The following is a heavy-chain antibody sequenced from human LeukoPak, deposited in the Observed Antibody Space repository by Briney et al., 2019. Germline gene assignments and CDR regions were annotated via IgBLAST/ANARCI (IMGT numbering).Heavy chain of an antibody. D-gene: IGHD6-25*01. V-gene: IGHV4-59*02. CDR3: ARGGSNWFDP. CDR2: IYYSGST. J-gene: IGHJ5*02. CDR1: GGSVSGYY. Sequence: SETLSLTCVVSGGSVSGYYWGWIRQPPGRGLEWIGYIYYSGSTNYNPSLKSRVTISVDTSKNQFSLKLSSVTAADTAVYYCARGGSNWFDPWGQGTLVTVSS.